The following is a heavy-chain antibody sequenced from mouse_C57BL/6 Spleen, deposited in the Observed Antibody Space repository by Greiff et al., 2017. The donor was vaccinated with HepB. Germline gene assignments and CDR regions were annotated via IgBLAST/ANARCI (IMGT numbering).Heavy chain of an antibody. J-gene: IGHJ2*01. CDR3: ARWLPLDY. V-gene: IGHV1-4*01. D-gene: IGHD2-2*01. CDR1: GYTFTSYT. CDR2: INPSSGYT. Sequence: VQLQQSGAELARPGASVKMSCKASGYTFTSYTMHWVKQRPGQGLEWIGYINPSSGYTKYNQKFKDKATLTADKSSSTAYKQLSSLTSEDSAVYYGARWLPLDYWGQGTTLTVSS.